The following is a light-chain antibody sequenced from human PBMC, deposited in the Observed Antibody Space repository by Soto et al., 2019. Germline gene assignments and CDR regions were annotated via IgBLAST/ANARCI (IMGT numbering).Light chain of an antibody. CDR3: QQYGSSPSWT. Sequence: DIVMTQSTATLSGSPGERATLSCRTSQSISSNLAWYQQKPGQAPRLLMFRTSSRATGFPARFSGSGSGTDFTLTISRVEPEDFAVYYCQQYGSSPSWTFGQGTMVDIK. J-gene: IGKJ1*01. CDR1: QSISSN. CDR2: RTS. V-gene: IGKV3-20*01.